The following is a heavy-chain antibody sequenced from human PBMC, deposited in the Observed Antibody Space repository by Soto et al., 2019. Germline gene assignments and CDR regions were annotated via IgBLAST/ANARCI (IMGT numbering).Heavy chain of an antibody. CDR1: GFTFSGSA. J-gene: IGHJ3*02. V-gene: IGHV3-73*01. CDR2: IRSKANSYAT. D-gene: IGHD3-16*02. Sequence: PGGSLRLSCAASGFTFSGSAMRWVRQASGKGLEWVGRIRSKANSYATAYAASVKGRFTISRDDSKNTAYLQMNSLKTEDTAVYYCTRTPREDYDYIWGSYRKPSPMQPIQPNPRGAFDIWGQGTMVTVSS. CDR3: TRTPREDYDYIWGSYRKPSPMQPIQPNPRGAFDI.